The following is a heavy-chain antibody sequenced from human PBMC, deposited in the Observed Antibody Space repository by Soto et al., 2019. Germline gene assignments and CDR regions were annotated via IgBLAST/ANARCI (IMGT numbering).Heavy chain of an antibody. V-gene: IGHV3-74*03. D-gene: IGHD6-13*01. CDR2: VNNDGTHT. CDR3: ARGGLQHALDV. Sequence: EVQLVESGGGLVQPGGSLRLSCAASGFTFSNYWMYWVRQAPGKGLVWVSRVNNDGTHTTHADSVKGRFTISRDNAENTLYLKMNRLRAEDTAVYYCARGGLQHALDVWGQGYTVTVS. CDR1: GFTFSNYW. J-gene: IGHJ6*01.